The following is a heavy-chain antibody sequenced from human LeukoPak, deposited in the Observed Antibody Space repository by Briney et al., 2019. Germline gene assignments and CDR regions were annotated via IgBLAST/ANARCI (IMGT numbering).Heavy chain of an antibody. V-gene: IGHV1-69*05. Sequence: SVKLSCKAYGATFSIYAVSWVRQSPRQAPEWMGGIIPTFVTANYAQKFQGRVTITTDESTSTAYMELSSLRSEDTAVYYCARESPRGYQQSPQNNYYYYMDVWGKGTTVTVSS. J-gene: IGHJ6*03. D-gene: IGHD2-2*01. CDR1: GATFSIYA. CDR3: ARESPRGYQQSPQNNYYYYMDV. CDR2: IIPTFVTA.